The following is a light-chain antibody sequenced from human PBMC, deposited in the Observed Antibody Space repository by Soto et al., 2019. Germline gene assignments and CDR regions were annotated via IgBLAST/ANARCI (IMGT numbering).Light chain of an antibody. Sequence: ETVLTQSPGTLSLSPGERATLSCGASQSVSNSYLAWYQQKPGLAPRLLIYDASSRATGIPDRFSGSGSGTDFTLTISRLEPEDFAVYYCQQYGGSPLTFGGGTKVDIK. J-gene: IGKJ4*01. CDR1: QSVSNSY. CDR3: QQYGGSPLT. CDR2: DAS. V-gene: IGKV3D-20*01.